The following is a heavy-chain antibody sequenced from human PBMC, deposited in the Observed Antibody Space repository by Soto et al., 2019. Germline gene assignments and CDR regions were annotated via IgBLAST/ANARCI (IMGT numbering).Heavy chain of an antibody. D-gene: IGHD1-26*01. CDR3: AREDMSGTYYSDY. CDR1: GAPVTSETHF. Sequence: SETLSLTCTVSGAPVTSETHFWTWIRQPPGKGLEWIGYMYYSGITNSNPALKSRVTLSVDRSRNQFSLSLSSVTAADTAVYYCAREDMSGTYYSDYWGPGXQVTVSS. V-gene: IGHV4-61*01. J-gene: IGHJ4*02. CDR2: MYYSGIT.